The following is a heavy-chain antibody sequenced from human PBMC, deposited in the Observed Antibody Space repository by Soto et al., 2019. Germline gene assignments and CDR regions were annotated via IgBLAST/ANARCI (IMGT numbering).Heavy chain of an antibody. CDR1: GFTFSSYA. CDR2: ISYDGSNK. V-gene: IGHV3-30-3*01. CDR3: AREDRDLVVVPAAIFPDY. D-gene: IGHD2-2*02. Sequence: QVQLVESGGGVVQPGRSLRLSCAASGFTFSSYAMHWVRQAPGKGLEWVAVISYDGSNKYYADSVKGRFTVSRDNSKNTLYLQMNSLRAEDTAVYYCAREDRDLVVVPAAIFPDYWGQGTLVTVSS. J-gene: IGHJ4*02.